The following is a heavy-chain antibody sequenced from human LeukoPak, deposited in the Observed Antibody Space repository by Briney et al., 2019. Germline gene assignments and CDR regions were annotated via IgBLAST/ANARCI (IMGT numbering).Heavy chain of an antibody. CDR1: GGSISSSNW. J-gene: IGHJ3*02. V-gene: IGHV4-4*02. CDR3: ARAVYSSGWKPYAFDI. D-gene: IGHD6-19*01. Sequence: SETLSLTCAVSGGSISSSNWWSWVRQPPGKGLEWIGEIYHSGRTNYTPSLKSRVTISVDKSKNQLSLKLSSVTAADTAVYYCARAVYSSGWKPYAFDIWGQGTMVTVSS. CDR2: IYHSGRT.